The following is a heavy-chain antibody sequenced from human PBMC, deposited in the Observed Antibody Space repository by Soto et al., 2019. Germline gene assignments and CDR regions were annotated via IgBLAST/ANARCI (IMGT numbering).Heavy chain of an antibody. D-gene: IGHD1-1*01. CDR2: INHRGKT. J-gene: IGHJ4*02. V-gene: IGHV4-34*01. CDR3: ARGLSQRDAPQQFYFAS. Sequence: SETLSLTCAVYGVSFSDYYWTWIRQPPGEWLEWIGEINHRGKTNQSPSLKSRVSILVDTSKNQFSLKLKSVTAADMAVYYCARGLSQRDAPQQFYFASGAQGTLVPVS. CDR1: GVSFSDYY.